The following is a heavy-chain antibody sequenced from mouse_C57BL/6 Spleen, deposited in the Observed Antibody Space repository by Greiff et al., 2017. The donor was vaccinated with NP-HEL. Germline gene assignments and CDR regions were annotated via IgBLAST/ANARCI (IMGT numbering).Heavy chain of an antibody. Sequence: EVKLMESGAELVRPGASVKLSCTASGFNIKDYYMHWVKQRPEQGLEWIGRIDPEDGDTEYAPKFQGKATMTADTSSNTAYLQLSSLTSEDTAVYYCTCYYGSSPFAYWGQGTLVTVSA. V-gene: IGHV14-1*01. CDR1: GFNIKDYY. D-gene: IGHD1-1*01. CDR3: TCYYGSSPFAY. J-gene: IGHJ3*01. CDR2: IDPEDGDT.